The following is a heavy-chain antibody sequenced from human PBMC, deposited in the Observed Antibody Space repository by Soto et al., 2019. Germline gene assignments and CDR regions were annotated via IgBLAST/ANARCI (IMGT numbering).Heavy chain of an antibody. Sequence: PSETLSLTCAVSGGSFGSSAYYWGWIRQAPGKGLEWIGSINYSGTTYYNPSLKSRVTISVDTSKNHLSLKLSSVTAADTALYYCSRRAPEGFDPWGQGTLVTVSS. CDR2: INYSGTT. V-gene: IGHV4-39*02. CDR3: SRRAPEGFDP. CDR1: GGSFGSSAYY. J-gene: IGHJ5*02.